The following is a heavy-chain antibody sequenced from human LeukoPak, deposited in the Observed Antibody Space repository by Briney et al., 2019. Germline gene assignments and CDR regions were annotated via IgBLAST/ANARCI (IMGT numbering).Heavy chain of an antibody. CDR1: GFTFSSYW. J-gene: IGHJ4*02. CDR3: AKDSRKQLVGDHFDY. CDR2: ISYDGSNT. Sequence: PGGSLRLSCAGSGFTFSSYWMNWVRQAPGKGLEWVAVISYDGSNTYYADSVKGRFTISRDNSKNSLFLQMNSLRAEDTAVYYCAKDSRKQLVGDHFDYWGQGTLLTVSS. D-gene: IGHD6-6*01. V-gene: IGHV3-30*18.